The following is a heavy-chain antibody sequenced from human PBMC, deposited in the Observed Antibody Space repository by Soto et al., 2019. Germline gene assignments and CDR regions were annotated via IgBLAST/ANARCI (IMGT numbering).Heavy chain of an antibody. J-gene: IGHJ4*02. CDR1: GYTFTGYY. CDR3: ARDREPESLRPVY. CDR2: INPNSGGT. Sequence: ASVKVSCKASGYTFTGYYMHWVRQAPGQGLEWMGWINPNSGGTNYAQKFQGRVTMTRDTSISTAYMELSRLRSDDTAVYYCARDREPESLRPVYWGQGPLVTVSS. V-gene: IGHV1-2*02. D-gene: IGHD3-10*01.